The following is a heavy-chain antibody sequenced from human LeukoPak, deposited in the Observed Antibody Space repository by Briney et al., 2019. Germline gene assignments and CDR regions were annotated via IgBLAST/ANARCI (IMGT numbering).Heavy chain of an antibody. Sequence: SETLSLTCTVSGASIISSSYYRGWIRQPPGKGLEWIGSIYYSGSTYYNPSLKSRVTISVDTSKNQFSLKLSSVTAADTAVYYCARLGGIRNYWGQGTLVTVSS. CDR1: GASIISSSYY. CDR3: ARLGGIRNY. CDR2: IYYSGST. D-gene: IGHD3-16*01. J-gene: IGHJ4*02. V-gene: IGHV4-39*01.